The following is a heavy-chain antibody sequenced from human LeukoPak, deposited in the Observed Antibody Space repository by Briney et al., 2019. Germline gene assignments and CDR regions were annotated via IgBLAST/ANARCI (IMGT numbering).Heavy chain of an antibody. Sequence: PGGSLRLSCAASGFTFSTYAMSWVRQAPGKGLEWVSAFSGRGDITYYADSVKGRFTVSRDNSKNTLYLQMNSLRAEDTAMYYRAKDVPGLSGPSSGRKKMFRGVIIPPGYWGQGTLVTVSS. V-gene: IGHV3-23*01. CDR2: FSGRGDIT. CDR3: AKDVPGLSGPSSGRKKMFRGVIIPPGY. J-gene: IGHJ4*02. D-gene: IGHD3-10*01. CDR1: GFTFSTYA.